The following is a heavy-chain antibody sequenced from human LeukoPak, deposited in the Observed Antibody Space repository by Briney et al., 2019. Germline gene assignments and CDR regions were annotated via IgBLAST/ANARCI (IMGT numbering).Heavy chain of an antibody. CDR2: IYSGGST. CDR1: GFTVSSNY. CDR3: ARDQSGSWSMDV. D-gene: IGHD5-12*01. J-gene: IGHJ6*02. V-gene: IGHV3-53*01. Sequence: PGGSLRLSCAASGFTVSSNYMSWVRQAPGKGLEWVSVIYSGGSTYYADPVKGRFTISRDNSKNTLYLQMNSLRAEDTAVYYCARDQSGSWSMDVWGQGTTVTVSS.